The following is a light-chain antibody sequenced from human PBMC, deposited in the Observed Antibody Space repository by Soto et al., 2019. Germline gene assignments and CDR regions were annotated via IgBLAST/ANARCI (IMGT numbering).Light chain of an antibody. CDR2: EAS. CDR3: SLYTSENTYV. Sequence: QSALAQPASVSASPGQSVTISCTGTSTHFVTYNRVSWYQQPPGTAPKLIVYEASNRPSGVPDRFSGSKSGNTASLTISGLQAADEADYYCSLYTSENTYVFGTGTKVTVL. J-gene: IGLJ1*01. V-gene: IGLV2-18*01. CDR1: STHFVTYNR.